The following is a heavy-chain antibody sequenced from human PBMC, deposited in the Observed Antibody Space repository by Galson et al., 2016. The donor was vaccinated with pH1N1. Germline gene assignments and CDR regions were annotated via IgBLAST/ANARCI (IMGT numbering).Heavy chain of an antibody. Sequence: SETLSLTCTVSGASLISADYSWNWIRQSPEKGLEWIVEIFHTGSTNYNPSLKSRVTISVDQSTNQFSLQLTSVTAADTAVYYCARARGAGTHQGFDYWGQGTLVTVSS. CDR1: GASLISADYS. CDR3: ARARGAGTHQGFDY. J-gene: IGHJ4*02. V-gene: IGHV4-39*07. D-gene: IGHD4/OR15-4a*01. CDR2: IFHTGST.